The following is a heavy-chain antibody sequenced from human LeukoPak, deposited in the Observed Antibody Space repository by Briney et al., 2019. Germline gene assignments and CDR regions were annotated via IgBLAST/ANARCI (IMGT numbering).Heavy chain of an antibody. CDR1: GGSISSGGYS. D-gene: IGHD2-15*01. J-gene: IGHJ5*02. CDR3: ARGVVVAATSWFDP. V-gene: IGHV4-30-2*01. CDR2: MYHSGST. Sequence: PSQTLSLTCAVSGGSISSGGYSWSWIRQPPGKGLEWIGYMYHSGSTYYNPSLKSRVTISVDRSKNQFSLKLSSVTAADTAVYYCARGVVVAATSWFDPWGQGTLVTVSS.